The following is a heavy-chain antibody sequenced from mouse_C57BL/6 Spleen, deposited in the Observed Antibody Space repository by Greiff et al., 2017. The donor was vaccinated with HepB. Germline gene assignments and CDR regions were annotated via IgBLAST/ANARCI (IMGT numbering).Heavy chain of an antibody. D-gene: IGHD2-5*01. J-gene: IGHJ4*01. CDR3: ASAYYSTIGAMDY. Sequence: QVQLQQPGAELVMPGASVKLSCKASGYTFTSYWMHWVKQRPGQGLEWIGEIDPSDSYTNYNQKFKGKSTLTVDKSSSTAYMQLSSLTSEDSAVYYWASAYYSTIGAMDYWGQGTSVTVSS. V-gene: IGHV1-69*01. CDR1: GYTFTSYW. CDR2: IDPSDSYT.